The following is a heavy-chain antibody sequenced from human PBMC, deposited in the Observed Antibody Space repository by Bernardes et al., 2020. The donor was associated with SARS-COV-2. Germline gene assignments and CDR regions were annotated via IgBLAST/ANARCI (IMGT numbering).Heavy chain of an antibody. CDR3: IESGYCSTTSCPRAYFQH. CDR2: TRNKANSYST. V-gene: IGHV3-72*01. CDR1: GFTFSSYE. Sequence: GGSLRLSCAASGFTFSSYEMNWVRQAPGKGLEWIGRTRNKANSYSTEYAASVKGRFTVARDDSKNSFYLQMNSLKTEDTAVYYCIESGYCSTTSCPRAYFQHWGQGTLVTVSS. D-gene: IGHD2-2*01. J-gene: IGHJ1*01.